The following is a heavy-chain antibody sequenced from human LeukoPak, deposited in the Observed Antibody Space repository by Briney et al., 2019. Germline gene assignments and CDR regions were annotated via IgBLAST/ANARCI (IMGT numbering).Heavy chain of an antibody. Sequence: PSQTPSLTCTVSGGSISSGGYYWSWIRQHPGKGLEWIGYIHYSGSIYHNPSLKSRVTISVDTSKIQFSLKLSSVTAADTALYYCARANYITGTTGGFDPWGQGTLVTVSS. D-gene: IGHD1-20*01. V-gene: IGHV4-31*03. CDR1: GGSISSGGYY. J-gene: IGHJ5*02. CDR2: IHYSGSI. CDR3: ARANYITGTTGGFDP.